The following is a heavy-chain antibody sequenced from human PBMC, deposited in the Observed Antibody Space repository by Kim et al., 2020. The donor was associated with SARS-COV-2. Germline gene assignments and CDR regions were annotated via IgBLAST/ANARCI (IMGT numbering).Heavy chain of an antibody. Sequence: GGSLRLSCAASGFTVSSNYMIWARQAPGKGLEWVSIIYIVGTTYYADSVRGRFTISRDSSENTLYLQMNTLRAEDTAVYYCARAVNDYYFDYWGQGTLVT. CDR1: GFTVSSNY. V-gene: IGHV3-53*01. CDR2: IYIVGTT. D-gene: IGHD1-1*01. CDR3: ARAVNDYYFDY. J-gene: IGHJ4*02.